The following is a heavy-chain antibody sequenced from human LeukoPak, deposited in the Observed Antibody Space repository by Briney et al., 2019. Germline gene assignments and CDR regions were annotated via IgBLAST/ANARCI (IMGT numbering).Heavy chain of an antibody. Sequence: GGSLRLSCAASGFTFSTFWMSWVRQAPGKGLEWVANIKQDGGQKNYVDSVKGRFTISRDNAKNSLYLQMNSLRAEDVAVYYCARQGGVHGFDPWGQGTQVTVSS. D-gene: IGHD2-8*01. V-gene: IGHV3-7*01. J-gene: IGHJ5*02. CDR1: GFTFSTFW. CDR2: IKQDGGQK. CDR3: ARQGGVHGFDP.